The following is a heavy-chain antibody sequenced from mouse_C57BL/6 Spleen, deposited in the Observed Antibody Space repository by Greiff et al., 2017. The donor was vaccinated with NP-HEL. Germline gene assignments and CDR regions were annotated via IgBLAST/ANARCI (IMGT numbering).Heavy chain of an antibody. Sequence: EVHLVESGGGLVKPGGSLKLSCAASGFTFSSYAMSWVRQTPEKRLEWVATISDGGSYTYYPDNVKGRFTISRDNAKNNLYLQMSHLKSEDTAMYYCARDLNWDGFDYWGQGTTLTVSS. CDR3: ARDLNWDGFDY. V-gene: IGHV5-4*01. J-gene: IGHJ2*01. D-gene: IGHD4-1*02. CDR2: ISDGGSYT. CDR1: GFTFSSYA.